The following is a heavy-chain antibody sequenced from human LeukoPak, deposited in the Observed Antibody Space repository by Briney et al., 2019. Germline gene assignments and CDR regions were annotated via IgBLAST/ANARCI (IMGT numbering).Heavy chain of an antibody. CDR1: GFTFTSYW. Sequence: GGSLRLSCAASGFTFTSYWMHWVRHAPGKGLVWVSRVNRDGSSTDYAASVKGRFTISRDNAKNTLYLQMDSLRADDTAVYYCAKEGWETWGQGTLVTVSS. CDR3: AKEGWET. D-gene: IGHD1-26*01. J-gene: IGHJ5*02. CDR2: VNRDGSST. V-gene: IGHV3-74*01.